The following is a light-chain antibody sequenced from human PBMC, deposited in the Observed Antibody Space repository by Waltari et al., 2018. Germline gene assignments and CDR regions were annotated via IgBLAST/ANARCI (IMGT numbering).Light chain of an antibody. CDR2: AAS. CDR3: QQSYSTPMYT. Sequence: MTQSPATLSVSPGERVTITCRASQSISSYLNWHQQKPGKAPKLLIYAASSLQSGVPSRFSGSGSGTDFTLTISSLQPEDFATYYCQQSYSTPMYTFGQGTKLEIK. V-gene: IGKV1-39*01. CDR1: QSISSY. J-gene: IGKJ2*01.